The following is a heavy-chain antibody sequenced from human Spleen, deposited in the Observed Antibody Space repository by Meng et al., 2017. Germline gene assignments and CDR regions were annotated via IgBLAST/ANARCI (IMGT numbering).Heavy chain of an antibody. J-gene: IGHJ1*01. CDR1: GGTFSSYA. Sequence: SVKVSCKASGGTFSSYAISWVRQAPGQGLEWMGGIIPIFGTANYAQKFQGRVTITADESTSTAYMELSSLRSEDTAVYYCAGQYYYDGSDYTSYFQYWGQGTLVTVSS. CDR2: IIPIFGTA. CDR3: AGQYYYDGSDYTSYFQY. V-gene: IGHV1-69*13. D-gene: IGHD3-22*01.